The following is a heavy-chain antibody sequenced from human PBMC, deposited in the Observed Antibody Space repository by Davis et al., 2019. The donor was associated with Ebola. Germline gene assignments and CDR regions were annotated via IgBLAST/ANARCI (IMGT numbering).Heavy chain of an antibody. CDR2: IRSKANSYAT. Sequence: LSLTCAASGFTFSNAWMNWVRQASGKGLEWVGRIRSKANSYATAYAASVKGRFTISRDDSKNTAYLQMNSLKTEDTAVYYCTQTSGDVDYWGQGTLVTVSP. D-gene: IGHD4-17*01. CDR1: GFTFSNAW. V-gene: IGHV3-73*01. J-gene: IGHJ4*02. CDR3: TQTSGDVDY.